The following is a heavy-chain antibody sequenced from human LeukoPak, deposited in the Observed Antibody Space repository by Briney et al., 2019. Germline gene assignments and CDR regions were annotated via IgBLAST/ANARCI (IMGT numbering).Heavy chain of an antibody. J-gene: IGHJ3*02. CDR3: ARDLKSAPIPHDAFDI. Sequence: GGSLRLSCAASGFTFSSYSMNWVRQAPGKGLEWVSSISSSSSYTYYADSVKGRFTISRDNAKNSLYLQMNSLRAEDTAVYYCARDLKSAPIPHDAFDIWGQGTMVTVSS. D-gene: IGHD2-21*01. CDR2: ISSSSSYT. CDR1: GFTFSSYS. V-gene: IGHV3-21*01.